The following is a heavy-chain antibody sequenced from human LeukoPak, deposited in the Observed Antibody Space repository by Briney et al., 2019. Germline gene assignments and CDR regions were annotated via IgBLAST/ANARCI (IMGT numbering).Heavy chain of an antibody. CDR2: INHRGTT. V-gene: IGHV4-34*01. Sequence: KSSETLSLTCAVYGGSLSGYYWSWIRQPPGKGLEWIGEINHRGTTNYNPSLKSRVTMSEDTSKNQFSLKLSSVTAADTAVYYCARGPRRGSRHFDYWGQGTLVTVSS. CDR3: ARGPRRGSRHFDY. CDR1: GGSLSGYY. J-gene: IGHJ4*02. D-gene: IGHD1-26*01.